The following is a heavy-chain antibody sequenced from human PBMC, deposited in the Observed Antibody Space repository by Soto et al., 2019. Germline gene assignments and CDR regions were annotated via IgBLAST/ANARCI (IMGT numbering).Heavy chain of an antibody. Sequence: QITLKESGPTLVKPTQTLTLTCTFSGFSLSTSGVGVGWIRQPPGKALEWLALIYWYDDKRYSPSLKSRLTLNKDPSKNQVVLTMSNMDPVDTATYYCAHHKRSDSSGYYYVGWFDPWGQGTLVTVSS. V-gene: IGHV2-5*01. J-gene: IGHJ5*02. CDR1: GFSLSTSGVG. CDR2: IYWYDDK. D-gene: IGHD3-22*01. CDR3: AHHKRSDSSGYYYVGWFDP.